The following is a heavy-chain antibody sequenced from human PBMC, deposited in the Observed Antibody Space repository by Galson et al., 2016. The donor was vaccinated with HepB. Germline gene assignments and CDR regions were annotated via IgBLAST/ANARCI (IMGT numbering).Heavy chain of an antibody. CDR2: INPSGGYT. D-gene: IGHD2-21*02. CDR3: ARAYCGGDCSGYYYYYYDMDV. CDR1: GYTFTSYY. V-gene: IGHV1-46*01. Sequence: SVKVSCKASGYTFTSYYMHWVRQAPGQGLEWMGIINPSGGYTSYAQKFQGRVTMTRDTSTSTVYMELSSLRSEDTAVYYCARAYCGGDCSGYYYYYYDMDVWGQGTTVTVSS. J-gene: IGHJ6*02.